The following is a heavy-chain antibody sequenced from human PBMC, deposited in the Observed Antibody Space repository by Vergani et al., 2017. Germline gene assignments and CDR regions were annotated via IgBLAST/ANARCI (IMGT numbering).Heavy chain of an antibody. V-gene: IGHV4-34*02. CDR3: AVRPRVNLVGVEIVTKRTFDY. CDR2: INNDGHT. CDR1: GESFSRFY. Sequence: QVQLQQWGAGVVKPSGTLSLTCAVFGESFSRFYWSWIRQPPGKGLEWIGEINNDGHTNYNPSLERRVTVSRDTAKNQFSLNLMSVTAADTAMYYCAVRPRVNLVGVEIVTKRTFDYWIQGSLVTVSS. J-gene: IGHJ4*02. D-gene: IGHD2-15*01.